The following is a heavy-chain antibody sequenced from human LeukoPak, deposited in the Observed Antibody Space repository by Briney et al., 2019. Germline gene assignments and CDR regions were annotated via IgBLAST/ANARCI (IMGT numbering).Heavy chain of an antibody. CDR3: ARGPGDYYYYYGMDV. CDR1: GYTFTSYD. V-gene: IGHV1-8*01. D-gene: IGHD7-27*01. J-gene: IGHJ6*02. CDR2: MNPNSGNT. Sequence: ASVKVSCKASGYTFTSYDINWVRQATGQGLEWMGWMNPNSGNTGYAQKFQGRVTMTRNTSISTAYMEPSSLRSEDTAVYYCARGPGDYYYYYGMDVWGQGTTVTVSS.